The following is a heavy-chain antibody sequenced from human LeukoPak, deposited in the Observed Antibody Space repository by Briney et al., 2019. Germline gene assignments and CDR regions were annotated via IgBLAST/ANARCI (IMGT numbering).Heavy chain of an antibody. J-gene: IGHJ6*04. D-gene: IGHD6-6*01. V-gene: IGHV4-39*01. CDR2: IYYYSGST. CDR3: ARVFSLSSIAARCGVDV. CDR1: GDSIRSRSYY. Sequence: PSETLSLTCSVSGDSIRSRSYYWAWIRQPPGKGLEWIGSIYYYSGSTHYNPTLKSRVAISVDASKNQLSLKLSSVTAADTAVYYCARVFSLSSIAARCGVDVWGKGTTVTVSS.